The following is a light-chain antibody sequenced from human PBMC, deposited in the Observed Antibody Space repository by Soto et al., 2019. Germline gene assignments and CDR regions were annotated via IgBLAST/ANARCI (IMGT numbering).Light chain of an antibody. J-gene: IGKJ1*01. CDR2: GAS. CDR1: QSVSNN. CDR3: QQYNTWWT. V-gene: IGKV3-15*01. Sequence: EIVMTQSPATLSVSPGERATLSCRASQSVSNNLAWYQKKPGQAPRLLIYGASTRATGIPARFSGSGSGTVFTLTISSLQSEDFAVYFCQQYNTWWTFGPGTRVEIK.